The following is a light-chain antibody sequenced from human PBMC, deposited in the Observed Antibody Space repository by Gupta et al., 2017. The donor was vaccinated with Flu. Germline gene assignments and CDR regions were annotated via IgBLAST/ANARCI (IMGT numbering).Light chain of an antibody. Sequence: QSVLTQPPSASGTPGQRVTISCSGSSSNIGSNTVSWYQQLPGTAPKLLMYRNNQRPSGVPDRFSGSKSGASASLAISGLRSEDEADYYCAAWDGSRSGVVFGGGTNLTVL. CDR1: SSNIGSNT. J-gene: IGLJ2*01. CDR2: RNN. V-gene: IGLV1-44*01. CDR3: AAWDGSRSGVV.